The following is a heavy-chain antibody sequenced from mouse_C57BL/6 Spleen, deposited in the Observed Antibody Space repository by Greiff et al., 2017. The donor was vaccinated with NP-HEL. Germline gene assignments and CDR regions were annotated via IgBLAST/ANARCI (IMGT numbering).Heavy chain of an antibody. CDR2: IRSKSNNYAT. Sequence: EVQVVESGGGLVQPKGSLKLSCAASGFSFNTYAMNWVRQAPGKGLEWVARIRSKSNNYATYYADSVKDRFTISRDDSESMLYLQMNNLKTEDTAMYYWVRHYGKSLSMDYWGQGTSVTVSS. V-gene: IGHV10-1*01. CDR3: VRHYGKSLSMDY. CDR1: GFSFNTYA. D-gene: IGHD1-1*02. J-gene: IGHJ4*01.